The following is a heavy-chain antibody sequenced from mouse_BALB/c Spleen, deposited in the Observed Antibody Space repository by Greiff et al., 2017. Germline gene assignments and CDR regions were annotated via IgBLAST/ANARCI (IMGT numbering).Heavy chain of an antibody. CDR3: TRWGMITTGYAMDY. CDR2: INPSNGGT. CDR1: GYTFTSYY. V-gene: IGHV1S81*02. D-gene: IGHD2-4*01. Sequence: QVQLQQSGAELVKPGASVKLSCKASGYTFTSYYMYWVKQRPGQGLEWIGEINPSNGGTNFNEKFKSKATLTVDKSSSTAYMQLSSLTSEDSAVYYCTRWGMITTGYAMDYWGQGTSVTVSS. J-gene: IGHJ4*01.